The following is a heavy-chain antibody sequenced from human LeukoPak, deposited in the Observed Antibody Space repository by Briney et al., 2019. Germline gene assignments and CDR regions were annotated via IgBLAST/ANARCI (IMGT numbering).Heavy chain of an antibody. CDR1: GFTFSASA. CDR3: TRLGYCTNGVCYFDY. D-gene: IGHD2-8*01. CDR2: IRNKANGYET. Sequence: GSLRLSCAASGFTFSASAMHWVRQASGKGLEWVGRIRNKANGYETAYAASVKGRFIISRDDSKNTAYLQMNSLKTEDTAVYYCTRLGYCTNGVCYFDYWGQGILVTVSS. J-gene: IGHJ4*02. V-gene: IGHV3-73*01.